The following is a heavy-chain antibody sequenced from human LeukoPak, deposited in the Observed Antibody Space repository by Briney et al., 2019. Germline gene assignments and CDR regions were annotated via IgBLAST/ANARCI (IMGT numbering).Heavy chain of an antibody. Sequence: TSETLSLTCTVSGGSISSSSYFWGWVRQPPGKGLEWIGSRYYSGNIYYNPSLKSRVTISVDTSKNQFSLRLTSVTAADTAVYYCARDSGRQWAVADAFDIWGQGTMVTVSS. J-gene: IGHJ3*02. CDR3: ARDSGRQWAVADAFDI. CDR2: RYYSGNI. D-gene: IGHD6-19*01. V-gene: IGHV4-39*07. CDR1: GGSISSSSYF.